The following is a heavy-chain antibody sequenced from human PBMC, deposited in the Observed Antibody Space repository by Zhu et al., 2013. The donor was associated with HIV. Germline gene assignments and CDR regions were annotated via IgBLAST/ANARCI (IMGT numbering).Heavy chain of an antibody. CDR3: ARELSVGIVVAAPVHWFDP. J-gene: IGHJ5*02. Sequence: QVQLVQSGAEVKKPGSSVKVSCKASGGTFSSYAISWVRQAPGQGLEWMGGIIPIFGTANYAQKFQGRVTITADKSTSTAYMELSSLRSEDTAVYYCARELSVGIVVAAPVHWFDPWGQGTLVTVSS. CDR2: IIPIFGTA. D-gene: IGHD1-26*01. CDR1: GGTFSSYA. V-gene: IGHV1-69*06.